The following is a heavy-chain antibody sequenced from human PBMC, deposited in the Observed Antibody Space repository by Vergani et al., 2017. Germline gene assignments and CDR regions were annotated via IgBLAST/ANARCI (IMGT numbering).Heavy chain of an antibody. J-gene: IGHJ4*02. V-gene: IGHV1-18*01. Sequence: QVQLVQSGAEVKKPGASVKVSCKASGYTFTSYGISWVRQAPGQGLEWMGWNSAYNGNTNYAQKLQGRVTMTTDTSTSTAYMGLRSLRADDTAVYYCARDRSGYSYGPFDYWGQGTLVIVSS. CDR2: NSAYNGNT. CDR3: ARDRSGYSYGPFDY. CDR1: GYTFTSYG. D-gene: IGHD5-18*01.